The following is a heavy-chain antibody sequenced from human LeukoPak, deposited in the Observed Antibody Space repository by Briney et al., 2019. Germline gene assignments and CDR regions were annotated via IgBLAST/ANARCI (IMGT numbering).Heavy chain of an antibody. CDR2: IYHSGST. Sequence: SETLSLTCTVSGYSISSGYYWGWIRQPPGKGLEWIGRIYHSGSTYYNPSLKSRVTISVDTSKNQFSLKLSSVTAADTAVYYCAIPLTFGGVIPRWGQGTLVTVSS. D-gene: IGHD3-16*02. CDR3: AIPLTFGGVIPR. CDR1: GYSISSGYY. J-gene: IGHJ4*02. V-gene: IGHV4-38-2*02.